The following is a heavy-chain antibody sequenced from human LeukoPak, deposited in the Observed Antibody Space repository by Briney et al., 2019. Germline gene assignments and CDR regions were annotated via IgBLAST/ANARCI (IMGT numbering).Heavy chain of an antibody. CDR2: INPNSGGT. CDR1: GYTFTGYY. Sequence: ASVKVSCKASGYTFTGYYMHWVRQAPGQGLEWMGWINPNSGGTNYARKFQGRVTMTRDTSISTAYMELSRLRSDDTAVYYCARERNYYDSSGYYHVFDYWGQGTLVTVSS. V-gene: IGHV1-2*02. D-gene: IGHD3-22*01. CDR3: ARERNYYDSSGYYHVFDY. J-gene: IGHJ4*02.